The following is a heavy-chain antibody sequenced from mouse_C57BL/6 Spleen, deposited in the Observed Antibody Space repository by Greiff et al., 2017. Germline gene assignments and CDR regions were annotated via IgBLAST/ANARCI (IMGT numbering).Heavy chain of an antibody. Sequence: EVKLQESGPGLVKPSQSLSLTCSVTGYSITSGYYWNWIRQFPGNKLEWMGYISYDGSNNYNPSLKNRISITRDTSKNQFFLKLNSVTTEDTATYDCARDSGKGAMDYWGQGTSVTVSS. CDR3: ARDSGKGAMDY. V-gene: IGHV3-6*01. J-gene: IGHJ4*01. CDR1: GYSITSGYY. D-gene: IGHD4-1*01. CDR2: ISYDGSN.